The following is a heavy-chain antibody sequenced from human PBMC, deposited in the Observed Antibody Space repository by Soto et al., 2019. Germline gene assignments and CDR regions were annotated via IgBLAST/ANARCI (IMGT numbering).Heavy chain of an antibody. CDR3: AREGIAALDSIYGMDV. J-gene: IGHJ6*02. D-gene: IGHD6-6*01. V-gene: IGHV1-69*06. CDR2: IIPIFGTA. CDR1: GGTFSSYA. Sequence: QVQLVQSGAEVKKPGSSVKVSCKASGGTFSSYAISWVRQAPGQGLEWMGGIIPIFGTANYAQKFQGRVTSTADKSTSTAYMELSILRSEDTAVYYCAREGIAALDSIYGMDVWGQGTTVTVSS.